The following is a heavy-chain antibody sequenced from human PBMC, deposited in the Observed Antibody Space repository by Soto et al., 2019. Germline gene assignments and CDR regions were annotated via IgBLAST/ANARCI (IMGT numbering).Heavy chain of an antibody. CDR1: GFTFSSYA. V-gene: IGHV3-30-3*01. CDR2: ISYDGSNK. D-gene: IGHD3-3*01. CDR3: ARDTIFGVVNYYYYGMDV. Sequence: SLRLSCAASGFTFSSYAMHWVRQAPGKGLEWVAVISYDGSNKYYADSVKGRFTTSRDNSKNTLYLQMNSLRAEDTAVYYCARDTIFGVVNYYYYGMDVWGQGTTVTVSS. J-gene: IGHJ6*02.